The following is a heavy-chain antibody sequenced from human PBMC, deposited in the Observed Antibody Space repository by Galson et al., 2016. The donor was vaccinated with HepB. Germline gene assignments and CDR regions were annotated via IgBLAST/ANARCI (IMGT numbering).Heavy chain of an antibody. CDR1: GFTFSSYS. CDR2: ISSSSSYI. Sequence: SLRLSCAASGFTFSSYSMNWVRQAPGKGLEWVSSISSSSSYIYYADSVKGRFTISRDNAKNSLYLQMNSLRAEGTAVYYCASHYDILTGYFYGYYFDYWGQGTLVTVSS. CDR3: ASHYDILTGYFYGYYFDY. V-gene: IGHV3-21*06. D-gene: IGHD3-9*01. J-gene: IGHJ4*02.